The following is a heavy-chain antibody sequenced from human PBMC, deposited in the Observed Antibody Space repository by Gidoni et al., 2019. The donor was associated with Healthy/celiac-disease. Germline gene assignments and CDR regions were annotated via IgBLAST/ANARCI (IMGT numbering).Heavy chain of an antibody. CDR3: ARDHSSGWSPIDY. D-gene: IGHD6-19*01. V-gene: IGHV4-34*01. CDR2: INHSGST. Sequence: QVQLQQWGAGLLKPSETLSLTCAVYGGSFSGYYGSWIRQPPGKGLEWIGEINHSGSTNYNPSLKSRVTISVDTSKNQFSLKLSSVTAADTAVYYCARDHSSGWSPIDYWGQGTLVTVSS. CDR1: GGSFSGYY. J-gene: IGHJ4*02.